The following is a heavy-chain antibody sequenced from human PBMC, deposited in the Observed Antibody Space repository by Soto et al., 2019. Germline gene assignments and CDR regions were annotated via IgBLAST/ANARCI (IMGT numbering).Heavy chain of an antibody. CDR2: ISYDGSNK. D-gene: IGHD4-4*01. J-gene: IGHJ2*01. CDR1: GFTFRSYA. V-gene: IGHV3-30-3*01. CDR3: ARPLWRDDYNWGYFDL. Sequence: QVQLVESGGGVVQPGRSLRLSCAASGFTFRSYAMHWVRQAPGKGLEWVAVISYDGSNKYYADSVKGRFTISRDNSKNTLYLQMNSLRAADTAVYYCARPLWRDDYNWGYFDLWGRGPLVTVSS.